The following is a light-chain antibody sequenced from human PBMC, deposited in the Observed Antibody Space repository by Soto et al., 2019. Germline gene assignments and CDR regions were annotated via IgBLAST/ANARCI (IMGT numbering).Light chain of an antibody. CDR1: QALSNY. J-gene: IGKJ1*01. CDR2: SAS. V-gene: IGKV1-9*01. Sequence: DIQLTQSPSVLSASVGDTVTITCRASQALSNYLAWYQQKPGKAPDLLIYSASTLQSGVPSRFSGSGSGTDFTLTISCLQSEDFATYYCQQYYSYPQTFGQGTKVDIK. CDR3: QQYYSYPQT.